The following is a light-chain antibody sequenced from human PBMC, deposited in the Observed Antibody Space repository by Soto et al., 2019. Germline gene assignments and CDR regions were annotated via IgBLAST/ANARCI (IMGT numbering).Light chain of an antibody. CDR1: QSISQW. CDR3: QQYNGYSWT. Sequence: EIKMTHCPCTVTASIEGRVRISCWASQSISQWVAWYQQKPGRAPELLIYDASKLKSGVPSRFSGSGSGTEFSLTITSLQPDDSAMYYCQQYNGYSWTFGRGTKVDI. CDR2: DAS. V-gene: IGKV1-5*01. J-gene: IGKJ1*01.